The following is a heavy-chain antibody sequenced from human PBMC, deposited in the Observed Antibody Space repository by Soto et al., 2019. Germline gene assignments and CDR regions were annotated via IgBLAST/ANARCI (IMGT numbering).Heavy chain of an antibody. CDR3: ARGDRGAFDL. CDR2: IYSGSNT. V-gene: IGHV3-53*01. D-gene: IGHD2-21*02. CDR1: GFTVSDNY. J-gene: IGHJ3*01. Sequence: GGSLRLSCAASGFTVSDNYMTWVRQAPGKGLEWVSIIYSGSNTYHADSVKGRFTISRDNAKNTLYLQMNSLRAEDTAVYYCARGDRGAFDLWGQGTMVTVSS.